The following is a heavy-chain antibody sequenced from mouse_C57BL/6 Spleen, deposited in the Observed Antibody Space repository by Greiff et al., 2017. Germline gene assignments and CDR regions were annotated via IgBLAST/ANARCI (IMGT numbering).Heavy chain of an antibody. CDR2: IDPSDSYT. CDR1: GYTFTSYW. Sequence: QVQLQQPGAELVKPGASVKLSCKASGYTFTSYWMQWVKQRPGQGLEWIGEIDPSDSYTNYNQKFKGKATLTVDTSSSTAYMQLSSLPSADSAVYYGASGGEGYDVGWWAYWGQGTLVTVSA. CDR3: ASGGEGYDVGWWAY. V-gene: IGHV1-50*01. D-gene: IGHD2-2*01. J-gene: IGHJ3*01.